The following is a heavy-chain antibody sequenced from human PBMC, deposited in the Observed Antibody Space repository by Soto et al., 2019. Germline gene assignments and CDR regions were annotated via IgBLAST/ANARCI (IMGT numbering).Heavy chain of an antibody. CDR3: ARDGGQYSSSLKY. J-gene: IGHJ4*02. Sequence: QVQLVESGGGVVQPGRSLRLSCAASGFTFSSYAMHWVRQAPGKGLEWVAVISYDGSNKYYADSVKGRFTISRDNSKNTLYLQMNSLRAEDTAVYYCARDGGQYSSSLKYWGQGTLVTVSS. V-gene: IGHV3-30-3*01. D-gene: IGHD6-6*01. CDR2: ISYDGSNK. CDR1: GFTFSSYA.